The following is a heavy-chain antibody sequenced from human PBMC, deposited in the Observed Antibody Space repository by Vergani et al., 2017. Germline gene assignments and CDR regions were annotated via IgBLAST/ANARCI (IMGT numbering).Heavy chain of an antibody. J-gene: IGHJ6*02. CDR1: GGSISSGSYY. D-gene: IGHD6-19*01. Sequence: QVQLQESGPGLVKPSQTLSLTCTVSGGSISSGSYYWSWIRQPAGKGLEWIGRIYTSGSTNYNPSLKSRVTISVDTSKNQFSLKLSSVTAADTAVYYCARRFGWGLRDGMDVWGQGTTVTVSS. CDR2: IYTSGST. V-gene: IGHV4-61*02. CDR3: ARRFGWGLRDGMDV.